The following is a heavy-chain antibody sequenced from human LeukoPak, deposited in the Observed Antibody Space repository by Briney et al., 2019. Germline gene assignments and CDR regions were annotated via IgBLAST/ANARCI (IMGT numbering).Heavy chain of an antibody. J-gene: IGHJ4*02. CDR2: IYSGGHT. V-gene: IGHV3-53*04. D-gene: IGHD3-10*01. Sequence: GGSLRLSCAASGFIVTSNYISWVRQAPGKGLEWVSIIYSGGHTYYADSVKGRFTISRHNSENTLYLQMSSLRPEDTAVYYCATDIDYYGSGTYYKRGWGQGTLVTVSS. CDR1: GFIVTSNY. CDR3: ATDIDYYGSGTYYKRG.